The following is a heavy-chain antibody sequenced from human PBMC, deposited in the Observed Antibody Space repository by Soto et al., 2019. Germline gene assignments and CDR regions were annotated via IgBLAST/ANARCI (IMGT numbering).Heavy chain of an antibody. CDR3: ASVVVPAAIRSDAFDI. CDR2: IKQDGSEK. J-gene: IGHJ3*02. D-gene: IGHD2-2*02. V-gene: IGHV3-7*01. CDR1: GFTFSSYW. Sequence: EVQLVESGGGLVQPGGSLRLSCAASGFTFSSYWMSWVRQAPGKGLEWVANIKQDGSEKYYVDSVKGRFTISRDNAKNSLYLQMNSLRAEDTAVYYCASVVVPAAIRSDAFDIWGQGTMVTVSS.